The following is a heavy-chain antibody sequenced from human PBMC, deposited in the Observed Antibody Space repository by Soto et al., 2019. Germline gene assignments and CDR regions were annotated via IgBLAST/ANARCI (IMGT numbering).Heavy chain of an antibody. J-gene: IGHJ4*02. D-gene: IGHD1-26*01. Sequence: GASVKVSCKASGYTFTTYAMHWVRQAPGQRLEWMGWINGGNGNTEYPQKFQARVTITRDTSASTVYMELSSLRSEDTAVYFCARARYSGTYNLYLDYWGQGTQVTVPS. V-gene: IGHV1-3*01. CDR1: GYTFTTYA. CDR2: INGGNGNT. CDR3: ARARYSGTYNLYLDY.